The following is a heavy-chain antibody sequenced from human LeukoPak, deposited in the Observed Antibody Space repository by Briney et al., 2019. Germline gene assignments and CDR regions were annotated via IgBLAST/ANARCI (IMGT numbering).Heavy chain of an antibody. CDR3: TKVRLPSRNPLPHFDH. J-gene: IGHJ4*02. CDR2: LSFDGTTK. Sequence: GGSLRLSCSVSGFTFSTYSIHWVRQGPGKGLEWVTVLSFDGTTKYFADSAKGRFAVSRDISQNRLYLQLNNLTFDDTAVYYCTKVRLPSRNPLPHFDHWGQGTLVTVSS. D-gene: IGHD1-14*01. CDR1: GFTFSTYS. V-gene: IGHV3-30*01.